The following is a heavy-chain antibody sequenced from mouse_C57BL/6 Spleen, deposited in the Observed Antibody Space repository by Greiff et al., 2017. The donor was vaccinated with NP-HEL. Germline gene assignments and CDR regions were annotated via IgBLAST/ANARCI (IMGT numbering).Heavy chain of an antibody. J-gene: IGHJ2*01. D-gene: IGHD2-4*01. V-gene: IGHV8-12*01. Sequence: ESGPGILQSSQTLSLTCSFSGFSLSTSGMGVSWIRQPSGKGLEWLAHIYWDDDKRSNPSPKSRPTISKDTSSNQLFLKITSVDTADTATYYCARRRDYDGVFDYWGQGTTLTVSS. CDR3: ARRRDYDGVFDY. CDR1: GFSLSTSGMG. CDR2: IYWDDDK.